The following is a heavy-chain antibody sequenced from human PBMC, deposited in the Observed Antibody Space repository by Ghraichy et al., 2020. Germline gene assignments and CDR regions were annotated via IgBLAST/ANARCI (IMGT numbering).Heavy chain of an antibody. CDR2: INQDGSER. D-gene: IGHD3-10*01. CDR1: EFTFSNYW. Sequence: GGSLRLSCTVSEFTFSNYWMSWLRQAPGKGLEWVIQINQDGSERYSVDSVKGRFTIYRDNAKNSLYLQMNSLRAEDTAVYYCARDSRGGVFDYWDQGTLVTVSS. CDR3: ARDSRGGVFDY. J-gene: IGHJ4*02. V-gene: IGHV3-7*03.